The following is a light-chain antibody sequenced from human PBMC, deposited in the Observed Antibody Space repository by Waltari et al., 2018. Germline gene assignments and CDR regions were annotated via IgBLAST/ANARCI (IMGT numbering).Light chain of an antibody. CDR2: EIS. J-gene: IGKJ2*01. CDR3: LQATKFPRS. CDR1: QSLEHSDGSTY. Sequence: DIVMTQTPLSSPVTLGQSATISCMPSQSLEHSDGSTYVRWLQPRPGQPPRLLIHEISNRFSGVPDRFSGSGSGTDFTLKSSRVEAEDVGVYYCLQATKFPRSFGQGTKLEI. V-gene: IGKV2-24*01.